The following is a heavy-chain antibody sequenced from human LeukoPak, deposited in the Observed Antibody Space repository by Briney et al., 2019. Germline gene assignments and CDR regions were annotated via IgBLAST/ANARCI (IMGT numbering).Heavy chain of an antibody. J-gene: IGHJ4*02. CDR3: ARTTPDYGDYTGDY. Sequence: ASVKVSCKASGYTFTGYYMHWVRQAPGQGLEWMGWINPNSGGTNYAQKFQGWVTMTTDTSTSTAYMELRSLRSDDTAVYYCARTTPDYGDYTGDYWGQGTLVTVSS. V-gene: IGHV1-2*04. CDR1: GYTFTGYY. D-gene: IGHD4-17*01. CDR2: INPNSGGT.